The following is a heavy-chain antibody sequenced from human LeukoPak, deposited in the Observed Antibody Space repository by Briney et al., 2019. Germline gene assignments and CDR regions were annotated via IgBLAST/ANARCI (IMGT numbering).Heavy chain of an antibody. D-gene: IGHD5-12*01. J-gene: IGHJ4*02. CDR3: ARDRREYSAYDGEGFDY. CDR2: ISADNHNT. V-gene: IGHV1-18*04. CDR1: GYIFANYG. Sequence: ASVTVSCKASGYIFANYGFSWVRQAPGQGLEWMGWISADNHNTKCAQKFQDRVTMTDDRSTSTVYMELRSLRSDDTAVYYCARDRREYSAYDGEGFDYWGQGTLVTVSS.